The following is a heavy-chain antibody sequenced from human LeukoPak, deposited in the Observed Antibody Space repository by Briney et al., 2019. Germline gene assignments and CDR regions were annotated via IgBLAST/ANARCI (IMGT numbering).Heavy chain of an antibody. D-gene: IGHD3-3*01. V-gene: IGHV4-39*01. Sequence: SETLSLTCTVSGGSISSSSYYWGWIRQPPGKGLEWIGSIYYSGSTYYNPSLKSRVTISVDTSKNQFSLKLSSVTAADTAVYYCARHPPGVAYFDYWGQGTLVTVSS. CDR1: GGSISSSSYY. CDR3: ARHPPGVAYFDY. CDR2: IYYSGST. J-gene: IGHJ4*02.